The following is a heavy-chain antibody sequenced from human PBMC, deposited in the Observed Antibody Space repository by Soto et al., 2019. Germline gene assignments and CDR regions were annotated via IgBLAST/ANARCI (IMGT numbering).Heavy chain of an antibody. J-gene: IGHJ4*02. CDR3: TTEGGYYYDSSGYGTFAY. CDR1: GFTFSNAW. V-gene: IGHV3-15*01. D-gene: IGHD3-22*01. Sequence: EVQLVESGGGLVKPGGSLRLSCAASGFTFSNAWMSWVRQAPGKGLEWVGRIKSKTDGGTTDYAAPVKGRFTISRDDSNNPLYLQMNSLKTEDTAVYYRTTEGGYYYDSSGYGTFAYWGQGTLVTVSS. CDR2: IKSKTDGGTT.